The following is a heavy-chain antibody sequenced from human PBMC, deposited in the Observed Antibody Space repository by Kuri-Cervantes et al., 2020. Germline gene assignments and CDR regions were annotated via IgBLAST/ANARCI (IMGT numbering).Heavy chain of an antibody. J-gene: IGHJ3*02. CDR2: IIPIFGTA. V-gene: IGHV1-69*05. CDR1: GGTFSSYA. D-gene: IGHD5-24*01. CDR3: ARGAGRWLQLFGAFDI. Sequence: SVKVSCKASGGTFSSYAISWVRQAPGQGLEWMGGIIPIFGTANYAQKFQGRVTITTDESASTAYMELSSLRSEDTAVYYCARGAGRWLQLFGAFDIWGQGTMVTVSS.